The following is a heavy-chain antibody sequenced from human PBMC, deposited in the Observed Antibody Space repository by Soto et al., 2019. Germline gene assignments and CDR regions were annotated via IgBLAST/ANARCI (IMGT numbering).Heavy chain of an antibody. CDR3: ARDNWNSY. CDR2: IHNDGSTT. Sequence: EVQLVESWGGVVQPGGSGRLSCAASGFTVSSYWMHWVRQAPGKGLMWVSRIHNDGSTTRYADSVKGRFTISRDNAKNTLYLQMSSLRVEDTAVYYCARDNWNSYWGQGTLVTVSS. D-gene: IGHD1-7*01. CDR1: GFTVSSYW. V-gene: IGHV3-74*01. J-gene: IGHJ4*01.